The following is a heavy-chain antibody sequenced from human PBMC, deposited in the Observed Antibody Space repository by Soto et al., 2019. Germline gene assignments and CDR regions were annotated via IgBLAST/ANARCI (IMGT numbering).Heavy chain of an antibody. CDR1: GFTFSSYG. CDR2: IWYDGSNK. Sequence: QVQLVESGGGVVQPGRSLRLSCAASGFTFSSYGMHWVRQAPGKGLEWVAVIWYDGSNKYYADSVKGRFIISRDNSKNTLYLQMNSLRAEDTAVYYCARDSPEYSSSFGFFDYWGQGTLVTVSS. J-gene: IGHJ4*02. D-gene: IGHD6-6*01. CDR3: ARDSPEYSSSFGFFDY. V-gene: IGHV3-33*01.